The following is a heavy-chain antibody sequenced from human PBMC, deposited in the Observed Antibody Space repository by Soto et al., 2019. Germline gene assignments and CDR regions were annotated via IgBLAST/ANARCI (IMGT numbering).Heavy chain of an antibody. V-gene: IGHV3-66*01. Sequence: PGGSLRLSCAASGFNVSSNYMSCVRQAPGKGLEWVSVIYSGGSTYYADSVKGRFTISRDNSKNTLYLQMNSLRAEDTAVYYCARAGVTTGPDAFDIWGQGTMVTVSS. CDR3: ARAGVTTGPDAFDI. CDR1: GFNVSSNY. J-gene: IGHJ3*02. CDR2: IYSGGST. D-gene: IGHD4-17*01.